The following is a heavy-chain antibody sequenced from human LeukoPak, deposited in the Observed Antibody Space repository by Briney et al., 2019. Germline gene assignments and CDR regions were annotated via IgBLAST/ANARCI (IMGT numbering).Heavy chain of an antibody. CDR3: GRLRGAMTTVTSNFDS. Sequence: TSETLSLTCTVSGGSISSSTYYWGWIRQPPGKGLEWIGSIYYSGDTYYNSSLQSRVTISVDTSKNQFSLKLSSVTAADTAVYYCGRLRGAMTTVTSNFDSWGQGTLVTVSS. V-gene: IGHV4-39*01. CDR1: GGSISSSTYY. CDR2: IYYSGDT. J-gene: IGHJ4*02. D-gene: IGHD4-17*01.